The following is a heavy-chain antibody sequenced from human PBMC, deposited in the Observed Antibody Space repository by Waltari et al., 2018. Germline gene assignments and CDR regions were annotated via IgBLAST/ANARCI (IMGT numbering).Heavy chain of an antibody. CDR2: IYSGGST. Sequence: EVQLVESGGGLVQPGGSLRLSCAASGFTFSSYDMHWVRQDTGKGLEWVSVIYSGGSTYYADPVKGRFTISRDSSKNTLYLQMNSLRAEDTAVYYCAKDLRIVGAKNWGQGTLVTVSS. J-gene: IGHJ4*02. D-gene: IGHD1-26*01. CDR3: AKDLRIVGAKN. CDR1: GFTFSSYD. V-gene: IGHV3-23*03.